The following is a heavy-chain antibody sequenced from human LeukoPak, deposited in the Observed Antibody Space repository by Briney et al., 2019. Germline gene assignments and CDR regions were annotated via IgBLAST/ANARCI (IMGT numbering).Heavy chain of an antibody. CDR1: GGSISSYY. CDR3: ARDRWGYGILTGYSYFDY. V-gene: IGHV4-4*07. Sequence: SETLSLTCTVSGGSISSYYWSWIRQPAGKGLEWIGRIYTSGSTNYNPSLKSRVTMSVDTSKNQFSLKLSSVTAADTAVYYCARDRWGYGILTGYSYFDYWGQGTLVTVSS. J-gene: IGHJ4*02. D-gene: IGHD3-9*01. CDR2: IYTSGST.